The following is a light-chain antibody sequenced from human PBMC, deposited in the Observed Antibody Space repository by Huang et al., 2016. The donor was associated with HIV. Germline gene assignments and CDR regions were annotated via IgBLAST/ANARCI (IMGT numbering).Light chain of an antibody. V-gene: IGKV1-5*03. Sequence: DIQMTQSPSTLSASVGDRVMITCRASQSISNWLAWYQQKPGKAPNLRIYKASTLESGVPSRFSGSGSGTEFTLTISSLQPDDFATYYCQQYNSHSRTFGQGTKVEIK. J-gene: IGKJ1*01. CDR1: QSISNW. CDR3: QQYNSHSRT. CDR2: KAS.